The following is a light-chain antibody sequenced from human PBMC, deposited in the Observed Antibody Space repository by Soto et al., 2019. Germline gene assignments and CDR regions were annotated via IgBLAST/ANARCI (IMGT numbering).Light chain of an antibody. V-gene: IGLV5-45*03. CDR3: MTWHSSAWV. Sequence: QPVLTQPSSLSASPGASASLTCTLRSGISVGTYSMFWYQQKPGSPPQYLLRYKSDSDKQQGSGVPSRFSGSIDASANAGILLISGLQSEDEADYYCMTWHSSAWVFGGGTKVTVL. CDR1: SGISVGTYS. CDR2: YKSDSDK. J-gene: IGLJ3*02.